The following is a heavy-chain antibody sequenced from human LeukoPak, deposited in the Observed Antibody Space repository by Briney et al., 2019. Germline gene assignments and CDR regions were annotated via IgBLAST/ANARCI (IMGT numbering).Heavy chain of an antibody. J-gene: IGHJ4*02. Sequence: GGSLRLSCAASGFTFSSYAMSWVRQAPGKGLEWVSALTASGETTYYANSVKGRFTISRDNSKNTLFLQMNSLRAEDTAVYYCAANGESTDWHWNYWGQGTLVTVSS. V-gene: IGHV3-23*01. D-gene: IGHD3-9*01. CDR3: AANGESTDWHWNY. CDR1: GFTFSSYA. CDR2: LTASGETT.